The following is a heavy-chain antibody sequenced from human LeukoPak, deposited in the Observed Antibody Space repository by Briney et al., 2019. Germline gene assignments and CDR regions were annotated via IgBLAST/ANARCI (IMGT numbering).Heavy chain of an antibody. J-gene: IGHJ5*02. V-gene: IGHV1-8*03. Sequence: ASVKVSCKASGYTFTSYDINWERQATGQGLEWMGWMNPNSGNTGYAQKFQGRVTITRNTSISTAYMELSSLRSEDTAVYYCARAPPYGSGSRNNWFDPWGQGTLVTVSS. CDR2: MNPNSGNT. CDR1: GYTFTSYD. CDR3: ARAPPYGSGSRNNWFDP. D-gene: IGHD3-10*01.